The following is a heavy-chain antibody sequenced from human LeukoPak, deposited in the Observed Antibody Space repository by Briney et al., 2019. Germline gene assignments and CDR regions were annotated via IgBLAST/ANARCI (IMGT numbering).Heavy chain of an antibody. CDR2: INPNSGGT. Sequence: GASVKVSCKASGYTFTGYYMHWVRQAPGQGLEWMGWINPNSGGTNYAQKFQGRVTMTRDTSISTAYMELSRLRSDDTAVYYCARETGTGALNYYYYGMDVWGQGTTVTVSS. V-gene: IGHV1-2*02. D-gene: IGHD1-1*01. CDR3: ARETGTGALNYYYYGMDV. J-gene: IGHJ6*02. CDR1: GYTFTGYY.